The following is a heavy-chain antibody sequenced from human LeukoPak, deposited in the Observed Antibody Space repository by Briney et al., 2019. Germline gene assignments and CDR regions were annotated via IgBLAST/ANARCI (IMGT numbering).Heavy chain of an antibody. D-gene: IGHD2-2*01. V-gene: IGHV4-31*03. Sequence: SQTLSLTCTVSGGSISSGGYYWSWIRQHPGKGLEWIGYIYYSGSTYYNPSLKSRVTISVDTSKNQFSLKLSSVTAADTAVYYCARDPSFHGLFDIWGQGTMVTVSS. CDR1: GGSISSGGYY. CDR3: ARDPSFHGLFDI. J-gene: IGHJ3*02. CDR2: IYYSGST.